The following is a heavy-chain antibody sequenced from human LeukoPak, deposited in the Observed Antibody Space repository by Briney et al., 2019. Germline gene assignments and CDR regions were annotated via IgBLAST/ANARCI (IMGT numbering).Heavy chain of an antibody. V-gene: IGHV4-38-2*01. CDR3: AGGSDFWSGYRYYFDY. J-gene: IGHJ4*02. CDR1: GYSISSGYY. Sequence: PSETLSLTCAVSGYSISSGYYWGWIRQPPGKGLEWIGSIYHSGSTYYNPSLKSRVTISVDTSKNQFSLKLSSVTAADTAVDYCAGGSDFWSGYRYYFDYWGQGTLVTVSS. CDR2: IYHSGST. D-gene: IGHD3-3*01.